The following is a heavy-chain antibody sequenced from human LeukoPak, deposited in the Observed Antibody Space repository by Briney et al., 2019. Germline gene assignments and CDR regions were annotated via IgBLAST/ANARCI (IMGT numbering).Heavy chain of an antibody. J-gene: IGHJ6*03. CDR3: AKGITYYYDSSGYFSYMDV. CDR1: GFTFSNYW. D-gene: IGHD3-22*01. V-gene: IGHV3-74*01. CDR2: INSDGSRT. Sequence: GGSLRLSCAASGFTFSNYWMHWVRQAPGKGLVWVSRINSDGSRTTYADSVKGRFTISRDNSKNTLYLQMNSLRAEDTAVYYCAKGITYYYDSSGYFSYMDVWGKGTTVTISS.